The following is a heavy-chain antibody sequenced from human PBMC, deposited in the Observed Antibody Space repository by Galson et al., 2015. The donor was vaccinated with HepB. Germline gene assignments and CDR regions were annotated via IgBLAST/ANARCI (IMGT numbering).Heavy chain of an antibody. CDR2: ISSDGSNK. CDR3: ARGGYDILTGKGHLNWLDP. Sequence: SLRLSCAASGFTFNTYALHWVRQAPGKGLEWVAVISSDGSNKYYVDSVKGRFTISRDNSQNTLFLHINGLRAEETAVYYCARGGYDILTGKGHLNWLDPWGQGTLVTVSS. J-gene: IGHJ5*02. CDR1: GFTFNTYA. D-gene: IGHD3-9*01. V-gene: IGHV3-30-3*01.